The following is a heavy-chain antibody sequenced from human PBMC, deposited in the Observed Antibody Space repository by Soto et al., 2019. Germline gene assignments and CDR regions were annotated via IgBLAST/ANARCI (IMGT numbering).Heavy chain of an antibody. CDR2: ISGSGGST. D-gene: IGHD4-17*01. J-gene: IGHJ5*01. V-gene: IGHV3-23*01. CDR3: AKASSTPPNWFDS. CDR1: GFTFSSYA. Sequence: EVHLLESGGALVKPGGSLRLSCAASGFTFSSYAMSWVRQAPRKGQEWVSSISGSGGSTYYADSVQGRFTISRDNSKNMVYLQMNSLRAEDTAVYYCAKASSTPPNWFDSWGQGTLITVSS.